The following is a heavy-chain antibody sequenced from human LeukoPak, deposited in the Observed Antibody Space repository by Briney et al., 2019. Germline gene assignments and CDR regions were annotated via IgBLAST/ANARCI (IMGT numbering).Heavy chain of an antibody. CDR2: ISSDADAI. J-gene: IGHJ4*02. CDR1: GFILSSYN. D-gene: IGHD4-17*01. V-gene: IGHV3-48*01. CDR3: ARVFTVTPRF. Sequence: PGGSLRLSCAASGFILSSYNMNWVRQAPGKGLEWVSFISSDADAIYYADSVKGRFTISRDSAKNSLYLQMNSLRAEDTAVYYCARVFTVTPRFWGQGTLVTVSS.